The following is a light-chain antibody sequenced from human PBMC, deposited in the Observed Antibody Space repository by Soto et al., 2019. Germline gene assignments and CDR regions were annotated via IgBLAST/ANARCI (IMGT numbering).Light chain of an antibody. CDR1: SSNIGGNS. CDR3: GSWDSSMSADG. J-gene: IGLJ1*01. Sequence: QSVLTQPPSVSAAPVQKVTISCSGSSSNIGGNSVSWYQQLPGTAPKLLIYDDNKRPSGIPDRFSGSKSGTSATLGITGFQTGDEADYYCGSWDSSMSADGVGTGTKVTVL. CDR2: DDN. V-gene: IGLV1-51*01.